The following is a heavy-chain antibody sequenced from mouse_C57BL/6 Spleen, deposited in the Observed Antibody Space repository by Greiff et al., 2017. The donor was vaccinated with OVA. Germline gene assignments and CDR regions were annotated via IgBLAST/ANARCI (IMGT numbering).Heavy chain of an antibody. Sequence: DVHLVESGGGLVKPGGSLKLSCAASGFTFSDYGMHWVRQAPEKGLEWVAYISSGSSTIYYADTVKGRFTISRDNAKNTLFLQMTSLRSEDTAMYYCAREDYGYDGGYAMDYWGQGTSVTVSS. V-gene: IGHV5-17*01. CDR1: GFTFSDYG. D-gene: IGHD2-2*01. CDR2: ISSGSSTI. CDR3: AREDYGYDGGYAMDY. J-gene: IGHJ4*01.